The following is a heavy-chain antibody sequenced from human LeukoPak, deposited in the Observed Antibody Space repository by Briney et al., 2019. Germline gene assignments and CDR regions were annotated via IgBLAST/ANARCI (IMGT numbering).Heavy chain of an antibody. V-gene: IGHV4-34*01. CDR3: ARPDCSGGSCYARFDY. D-gene: IGHD2-15*01. CDR1: GGSFSGYY. CDR2: INHSGST. J-gene: IGHJ4*02. Sequence: SETLSLTCAVYGGSFSGYYWSWIRQPPGKGLEWIGDINHSGSTNYNPSLKSRVTISVDTSKNQFSLKLSSVTAADTAVYYCARPDCSGGSCYARFDYWGQGTLVTVSS.